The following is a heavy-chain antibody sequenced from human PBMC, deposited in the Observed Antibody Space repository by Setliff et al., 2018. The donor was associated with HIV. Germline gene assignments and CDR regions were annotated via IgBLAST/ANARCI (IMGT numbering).Heavy chain of an antibody. J-gene: IGHJ5*02. CDR1: GTSFSDYY. D-gene: IGHD3-3*01. CDR2: VNHSGTT. V-gene: IGHV4-34*01. Sequence: SETLSLTCAVYGTSFSDYYWTWIRQPPGKGLEWIGEVNHSGTTNYNTSLKSRVTISGDTSKKQFSLKLSSVTAADTAVYYCARDRRSIFGVDTKNWFDPWGQGPLVTVSS. CDR3: ARDRRSIFGVDTKNWFDP.